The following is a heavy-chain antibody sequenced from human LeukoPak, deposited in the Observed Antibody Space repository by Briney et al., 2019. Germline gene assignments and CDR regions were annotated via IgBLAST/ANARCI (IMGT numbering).Heavy chain of an antibody. Sequence: GGSLTLSCAASGFTFSNYAMSWVRQAPGKGLEWVSAICGSGGCAYYADSVKGRFTISRDNAKNTLYLQMNSLRAEDTAVYYCAPYGANRLDPWGQGTLVTVSS. D-gene: IGHD4-23*01. CDR1: GFTFSNYA. CDR3: APYGANRLDP. J-gene: IGHJ5*02. V-gene: IGHV3-23*01. CDR2: ICGSGGCA.